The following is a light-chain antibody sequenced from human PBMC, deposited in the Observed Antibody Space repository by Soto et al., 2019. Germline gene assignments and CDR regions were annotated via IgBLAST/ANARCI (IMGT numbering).Light chain of an antibody. CDR1: RSVFYSSNNKNY. Sequence: DTVMTQSPESLAVSLGERATINCTSSRSVFYSSNNKNYLTWYQQKPGQPPKLLIYWASNRESGVPARFSVSGSGTDFTLSISSLQAEDVAVYYCQQYYTQPPTFGQGTKLEIK. CDR2: WAS. V-gene: IGKV4-1*01. CDR3: QQYYTQPPT. J-gene: IGKJ2*01.